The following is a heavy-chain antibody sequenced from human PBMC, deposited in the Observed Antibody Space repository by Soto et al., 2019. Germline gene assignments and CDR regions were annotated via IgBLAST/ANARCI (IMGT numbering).Heavy chain of an antibody. D-gene: IGHD5-18*01. CDR1: DGSCSGFY. CDR3: ARGRIQLWLRDYYYYGMDV. CDR2: INHSGST. Sequence: SQPLSLTCAVEDGSCSGFYWSRLRQPQGKGLEWIGEINHSGSTNYNPSLKSRVTISVDTSKNQFSLKLSSVTAADTAVYYCARGRIQLWLRDYYYYGMDVWGQGTTVTVSS. V-gene: IGHV4-34*01. J-gene: IGHJ6*02.